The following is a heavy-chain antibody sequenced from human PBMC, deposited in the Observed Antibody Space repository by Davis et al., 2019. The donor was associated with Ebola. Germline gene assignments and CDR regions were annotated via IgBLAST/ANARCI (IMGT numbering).Heavy chain of an antibody. CDR2: IDPSDSYT. D-gene: IGHD2-15*01. V-gene: IGHV5-10-1*01. CDR1: GYTFTTYW. J-gene: IGHJ5*02. Sequence: GESLKISCKGSGYTFTTYWISWVRQMPGKGLEWMGKIDPSDSYTHYSPSFQGHVTISVDKSIDTAYLQWSSLKASDTAMYFCARLVGDIVDAWFDPWGQGTLVTVSS. CDR3: ARLVGDIVDAWFDP.